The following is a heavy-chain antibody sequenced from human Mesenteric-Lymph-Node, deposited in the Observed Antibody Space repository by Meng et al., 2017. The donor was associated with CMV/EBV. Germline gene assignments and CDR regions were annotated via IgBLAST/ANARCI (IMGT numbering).Heavy chain of an antibody. CDR3: ARPDNRGYLS. CDR2: ISSGSSTM. Sequence: GGSLRLSCAASGFTFSSYSMNWVRQAPGKGLEWISYISSGSSTMYYADPVKGRFTISRDNVKNSLYLQMNSLRAEDTAVYYCARPDNRGYLSWGQGTLVTVSS. D-gene: IGHD3-22*01. J-gene: IGHJ4*02. V-gene: IGHV3-48*04. CDR1: GFTFSSYS.